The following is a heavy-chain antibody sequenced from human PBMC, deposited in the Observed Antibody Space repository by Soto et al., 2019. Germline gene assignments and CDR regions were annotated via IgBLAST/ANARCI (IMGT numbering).Heavy chain of an antibody. Sequence: QVQLVQSGAEEKKPGASVKVSCKASGYTFTSYAMHWVRQAPGQRLEWMGWINAGNGNTKYSQKFQGRVTITRDTSASTAYMELSSLRSEDTAVYYCAREGYDFWSGYSYFDYWGQGTLVTVSS. D-gene: IGHD3-3*01. CDR3: AREGYDFWSGYSYFDY. CDR2: INAGNGNT. CDR1: GYTFTSYA. V-gene: IGHV1-3*05. J-gene: IGHJ4*02.